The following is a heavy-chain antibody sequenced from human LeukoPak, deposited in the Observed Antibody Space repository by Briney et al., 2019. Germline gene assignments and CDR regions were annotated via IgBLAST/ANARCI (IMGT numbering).Heavy chain of an antibody. V-gene: IGHV4-34*01. Sequence: SETLSLTCAVYGGSFSGYYWSWIRQPPGKGLEWIGEINHSGSTNYNPSLKSRVTISVDTSKNQFSLKLSSVTAADTAVYYCARNDLVRGVIFDYWGQGTLVTVSS. CDR2: INHSGST. CDR1: GGSFSGYY. D-gene: IGHD3-10*01. CDR3: ARNDLVRGVIFDY. J-gene: IGHJ4*02.